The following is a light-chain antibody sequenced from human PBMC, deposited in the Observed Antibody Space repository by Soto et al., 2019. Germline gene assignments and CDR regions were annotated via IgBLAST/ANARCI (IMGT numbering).Light chain of an antibody. Sequence: EFVLTQSPATLSLSPGERATLSCRASQSVSSYLAWYQQKPGQAPGLLIYDASNRATGIPARFSGSGSGTAFTLTISSLEPEDFAVYYCQQRSNWPYTFGQGTKLEIK. V-gene: IGKV3-11*01. CDR2: DAS. J-gene: IGKJ2*01. CDR1: QSVSSY. CDR3: QQRSNWPYT.